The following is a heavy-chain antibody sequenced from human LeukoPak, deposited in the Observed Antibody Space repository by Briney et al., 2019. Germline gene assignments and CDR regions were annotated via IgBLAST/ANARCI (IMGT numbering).Heavy chain of an antibody. D-gene: IGHD6-6*01. Sequence: GGSLRLSCAASGFTFSDYYMSWIRQAPGKGLEWVSYISSRGSTIYYADSVKGRFTISRDNAKNSLYLQMNSLRAEDTAVYYCAREYSSSLPFDYWGQGTLVTVSS. CDR1: GFTFSDYY. J-gene: IGHJ4*02. CDR3: AREYSSSLPFDY. CDR2: ISSRGSTI. V-gene: IGHV3-11*01.